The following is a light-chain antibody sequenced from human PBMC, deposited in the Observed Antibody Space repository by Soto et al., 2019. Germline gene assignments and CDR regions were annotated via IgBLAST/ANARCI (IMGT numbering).Light chain of an antibody. CDR1: QSLNRC. V-gene: IGKV1-5*03. CDR2: KAS. CDR3: LHYSTYPLT. J-gene: IGKJ4*01. Sequence: DIEMSQSPSSLSASVGDRVTITCRASQSLNRCLAWYQQKPGKAPKLLIYKASTVESGVPSRFSGSGSGTEFTLTISSLQTDDFASYYCLHYSTYPLTFGGGTKVDIK.